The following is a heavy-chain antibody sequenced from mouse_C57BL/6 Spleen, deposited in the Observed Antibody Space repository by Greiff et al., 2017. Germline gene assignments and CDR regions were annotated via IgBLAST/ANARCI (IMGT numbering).Heavy chain of an antibody. V-gene: IGHV1-69*01. CDR2: IDPSDSNT. Sequence: QVQLQQPGAELVMPGASVKLSCKASGYTFTSYWMPWVKQRPGQGLEWIGEIDPSDSNTNYNQKFKGKSTLTVDKSSSTAYMQLCSLTSEDSAVYYCERRGSPGYFEYWGKGTTLTVAS. CDR1: GYTFTSYW. J-gene: IGHJ2*01. D-gene: IGHD1-1*02. CDR3: ERRGSPGYFEY.